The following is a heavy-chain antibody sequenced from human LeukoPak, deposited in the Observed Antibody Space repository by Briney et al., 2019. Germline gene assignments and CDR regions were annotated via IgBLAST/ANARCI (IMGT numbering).Heavy chain of an antibody. D-gene: IGHD6-13*01. CDR3: ARGLHDRSWYGAH. CDR1: GFTFSDYT. V-gene: IGHV3-30*04. Sequence: PGRSLRLSCAASGFTFSDYTMQWVRRAPGKGLEWVALLPPDGSYQYYADSLKGRFTTSRDNFKNALYLQMNSLRLEDTAVYYCARGLHDRSWYGAHWGQGTLLSVSS. J-gene: IGHJ4*02. CDR2: LPPDGSYQ.